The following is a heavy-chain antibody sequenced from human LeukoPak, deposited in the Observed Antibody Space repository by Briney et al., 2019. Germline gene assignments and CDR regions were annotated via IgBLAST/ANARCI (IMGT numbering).Heavy chain of an antibody. V-gene: IGHV3-48*04. Sequence: GGSLRHSCAASGFTFSSYSMNWVRQAPGKGLEWVSYISSSSSTIYYADSVKGRFTISRDNANNSLSLHMISLRAEDTAVYYCARVWYGQADSWGQGTLVTVSS. CDR3: ARVWYGQADS. J-gene: IGHJ4*02. CDR1: GFTFSSYS. CDR2: ISSSSSTI. D-gene: IGHD1-14*01.